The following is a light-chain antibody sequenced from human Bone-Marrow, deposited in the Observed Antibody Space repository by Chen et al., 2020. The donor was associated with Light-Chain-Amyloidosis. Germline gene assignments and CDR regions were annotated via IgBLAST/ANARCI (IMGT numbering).Light chain of an antibody. J-gene: IGLJ2*01. Sequence: SYVLTQAPSVSVAPGQTAAIPCGGKDIGSKSVHWYQQKPGQAPGVVVHDDSDRPSGIPERFSGSNSGNTATLTITRVEVGDEADYYCQVWDIRSSHVAFGGGTKLTVL. V-gene: IGLV3-21*02. CDR3: QVWDIRSSHVA. CDR2: DDS. CDR1: DIGSKS.